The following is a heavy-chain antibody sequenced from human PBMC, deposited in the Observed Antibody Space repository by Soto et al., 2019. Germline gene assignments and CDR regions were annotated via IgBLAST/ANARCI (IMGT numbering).Heavy chain of an antibody. CDR1: GVSVSRST. CDR3: ARDGMTTGDS. D-gene: IGHD3-9*01. J-gene: IGHJ4*02. Sequence: SKTLYRTCIVPGVSVSRSTWSGVRKPANKGLAWIGRVFSIVSATYNPTLKIRVSISMDTPENRISLKLDSVTAADAGVYCCARDGMTTGDSWGPGTLVTVSS. CDR2: VFSIVSA. V-gene: IGHV4-4*07.